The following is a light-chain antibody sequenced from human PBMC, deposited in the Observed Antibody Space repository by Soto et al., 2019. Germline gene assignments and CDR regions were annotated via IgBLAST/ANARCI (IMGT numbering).Light chain of an antibody. V-gene: IGKV1-9*01. Sequence: DIQLTQSPSFLSASVGDRDTITCRASQGFSNHFAWYQQKPAKAPSLLIYHASTLQSGVPSRFSGSQSGTEFTLTISSLQPEDFATYYCQQFYSYPFTFGPGTKVDVK. J-gene: IGKJ3*01. CDR3: QQFYSYPFT. CDR1: QGFSNH. CDR2: HAS.